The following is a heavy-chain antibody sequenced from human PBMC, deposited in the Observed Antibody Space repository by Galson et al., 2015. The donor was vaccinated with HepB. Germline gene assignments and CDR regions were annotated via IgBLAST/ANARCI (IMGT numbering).Heavy chain of an antibody. CDR1: GFTVSSNY. V-gene: IGHV3-53*01. J-gene: IGHJ6*02. D-gene: IGHD3-3*01. Sequence: SLRLSCAASGFTVSSNYMSWVRQAPGKGLEWVSVIYSGGSTYYADSVKGRFTISRDNSKNTLYLQMNSLRAEDTAVYYCARANDFWSGYYYGMDVWGQGTTVTVSS. CDR3: ARANDFWSGYYYGMDV. CDR2: IYSGGST.